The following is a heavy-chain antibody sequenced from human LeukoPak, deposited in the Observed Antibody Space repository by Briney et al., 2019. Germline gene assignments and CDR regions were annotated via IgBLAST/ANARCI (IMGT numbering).Heavy chain of an antibody. V-gene: IGHV3-23*01. CDR3: AKDDAWLQYEN. CDR2: ISPNGGIT. D-gene: IGHD5-24*01. J-gene: IGHJ4*02. Sequence: GGSLRLSCAASGFTFSSYGMNWVRQAPGKGLEWVPGISPNGGITYYADSVKGRFTISRDNSRNTVSLQMNYLRAEDTAIYYCAKDDAWLQYENWGQGILVTVSS. CDR1: GFTFSSYG.